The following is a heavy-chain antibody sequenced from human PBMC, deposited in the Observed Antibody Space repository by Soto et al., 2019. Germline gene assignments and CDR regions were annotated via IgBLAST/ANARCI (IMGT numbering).Heavy chain of an antibody. CDR1: GGSFSGYY. V-gene: IGHV4-34*01. Sequence: SETLSLTCAVYGGSFSGYYWSWIRQPPGKGLEWIGEINHSGSTNYNPSLKSRVTISVDTSKNQFSLKLSSVTAADTAVYYCARGRKQLTRLFSSYFDYWGQGTLVTVSS. CDR3: ARGRKQLTRLFSSYFDY. CDR2: INHSGST. D-gene: IGHD3-16*01. J-gene: IGHJ4*02.